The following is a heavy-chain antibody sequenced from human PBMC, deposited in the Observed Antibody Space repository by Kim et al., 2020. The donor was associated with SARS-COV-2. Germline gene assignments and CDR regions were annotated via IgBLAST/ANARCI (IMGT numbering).Heavy chain of an antibody. CDR2: IYYSGST. D-gene: IGHD2-15*01. V-gene: IGHV4-39*02. J-gene: IGHJ6*02. CDR3: AGEVVATENYYYYGMDV. CDR1: GGSISSSSYY. Sequence: SETLSLTCTVSGGSISSSSYYWGWIRQPPGKGREWIGSIYYSGSTYYNPSLKSRVTISVDTSKNQFSLKLSSVTAADTAVYYCAGEVVATENYYYYGMDVWGQGTTVTVSS.